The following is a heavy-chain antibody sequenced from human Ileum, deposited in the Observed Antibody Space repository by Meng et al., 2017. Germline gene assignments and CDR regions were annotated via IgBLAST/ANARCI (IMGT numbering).Heavy chain of an antibody. J-gene: IGHJ4*02. D-gene: IGHD3-22*01. CDR1: GTW. Sequence: AQRQASVPLSWTPSGPLSLSCAASGTWCSWVRQPPGKGLEWIGEIFQSGRTNYNPSLKSRVTISIDKSKSQISLQLSAVTAADTAVYSCATSNDRDVYYLGYWGQGTLVTVSS. V-gene: IGHV4-4*02. CDR3: ATSNDRDVYYLGY. CDR2: IFQSGRT.